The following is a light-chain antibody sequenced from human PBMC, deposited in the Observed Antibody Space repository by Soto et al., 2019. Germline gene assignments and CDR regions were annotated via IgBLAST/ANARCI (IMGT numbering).Light chain of an antibody. CDR3: MKGTHWPWT. CDR1: QSLEYSDGNTF. CDR2: QVS. J-gene: IGKJ1*01. V-gene: IGKV2-30*01. Sequence: DVVLTQSPLSLPVTLGQPASMSCRSSQSLEYSDGNTFLNWFHQRPGQSPRRLIYQVSNRDSGVPDRFTGSGSGTDFTMRISRVEAEDVGLYFCMKGTHWPWTFGQGTKVEI.